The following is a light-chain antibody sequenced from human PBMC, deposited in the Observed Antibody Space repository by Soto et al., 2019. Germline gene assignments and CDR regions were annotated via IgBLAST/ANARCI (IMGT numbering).Light chain of an antibody. CDR1: QNIRSY. V-gene: IGKV1-39*01. CDR3: QQSYSAPPWT. Sequence: DIQMTQSPSSLSASVGDTITITCRASQNIRSYLNWYQQKSGKAPNLLIYTATTLQSEVPSRFSVSGSETDFTLTISSLEPEDFATYYCQQSYSAPPWTFGPGTKVEMK. J-gene: IGKJ1*01. CDR2: TAT.